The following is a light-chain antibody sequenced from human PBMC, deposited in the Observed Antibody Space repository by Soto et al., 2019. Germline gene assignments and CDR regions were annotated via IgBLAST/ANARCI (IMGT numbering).Light chain of an antibody. J-gene: IGKJ2*01. CDR2: GAS. V-gene: IGKV1-9*01. Sequence: DIQLTQSPSFLSASVGDRVTITCRASQGISTYLAWYLKRPGKAPKLLIYGASTLQSGVPSRFRGSGSGTECTLTIISLHPEDFGTYYCQQLNSDWYAFGQGTKLEIK. CDR3: QQLNSDWYA. CDR1: QGISTY.